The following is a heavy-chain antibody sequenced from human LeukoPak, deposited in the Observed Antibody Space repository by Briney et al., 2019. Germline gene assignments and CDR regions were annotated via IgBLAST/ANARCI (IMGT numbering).Heavy chain of an antibody. D-gene: IGHD3-10*01. Sequence: SQTLSLTCTVSGGSISSGSYYWSWIRQPAGKGLEWIGRIYTSGSTDYNPSLKSRVTISLDTSKNQFSLKLSSVTAADTAVYYCARDGRGGVRGVIWGQGTLVTVSS. J-gene: IGHJ4*02. V-gene: IGHV4-61*02. CDR1: GGSISSGSYY. CDR3: ARDGRGGVRGVI. CDR2: IYTSGST.